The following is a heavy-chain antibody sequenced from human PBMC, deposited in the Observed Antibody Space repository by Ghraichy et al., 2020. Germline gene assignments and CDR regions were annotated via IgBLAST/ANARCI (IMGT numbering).Heavy chain of an antibody. Sequence: GGSLRLSCAVSGFTFSNYGMSWVRQAPGKGLECVSMTTRNGDNTYYAESVKGRFTMSRDNSNNTRYLQMNSLRAEDTAVYYCAKHGGTSWHFDLWGRGTLVSVSS. CDR1: GFTFSNYG. CDR3: AKHGGTSWHFDL. J-gene: IGHJ2*01. D-gene: IGHD1-26*01. CDR2: TTRNGDNT. V-gene: IGHV3-23*01.